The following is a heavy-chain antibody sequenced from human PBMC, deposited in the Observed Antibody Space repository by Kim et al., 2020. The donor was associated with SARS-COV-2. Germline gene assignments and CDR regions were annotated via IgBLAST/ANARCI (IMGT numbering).Heavy chain of an antibody. V-gene: IGHV1-3*01. J-gene: IGHJ6*02. Sequence: ASVKVSCKASGYTFTSYAMHWVRQAPGQRLEWMGWINAGNGNTKYSQKFQGRVTITRDTSASTAYMELSSLRSEDTAVYYCARDSLLSIFGVVPYYYYGMDVWGQGTTVTVSS. D-gene: IGHD3-3*01. CDR2: INAGNGNT. CDR1: GYTFTSYA. CDR3: ARDSLLSIFGVVPYYYYGMDV.